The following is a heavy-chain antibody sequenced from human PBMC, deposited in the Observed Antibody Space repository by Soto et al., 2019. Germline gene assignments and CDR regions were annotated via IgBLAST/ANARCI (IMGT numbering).Heavy chain of an antibody. CDR2: LSGTADST. V-gene: IGHV3-23*01. D-gene: IGHD3-16*01. CDR3: AKDNGNYGSGTFAH. J-gene: IGHJ4*02. Sequence: ETLSLSCTASGFTVTKFAMSWVRQAPGKGLEWVSLLSGTADSTHYADSVKGRFTISRDDSKATLYLQMTGLRAEDTAVYYCAKDNGNYGSGTFAHWGPGTLVTVSS. CDR1: GFTVTKFA.